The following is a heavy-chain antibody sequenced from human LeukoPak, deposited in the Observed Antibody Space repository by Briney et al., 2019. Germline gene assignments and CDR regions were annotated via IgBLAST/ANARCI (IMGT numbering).Heavy chain of an antibody. J-gene: IGHJ4*02. CDR3: ARESERLFDY. V-gene: IGHV3-30-3*01. CDR2: ISYDGSNK. CDR1: GFTLSSYA. Sequence: GRSLRLSCAASGFTLSSYAMHWVRQAPGKGLEWVAVISYDGSNKYYADSVKGRFTISRDNSKNTLYLQMNSLRPEDTAVYYCARESERLFDYWGQGTLVTVSS. D-gene: IGHD3-22*01.